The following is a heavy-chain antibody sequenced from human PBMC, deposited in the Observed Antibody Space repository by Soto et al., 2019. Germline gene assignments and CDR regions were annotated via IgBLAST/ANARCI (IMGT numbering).Heavy chain of an antibody. CDR2: INAYNGNT. Sequence: ASVKVSCKTSGYTFTSYGISWVRQAPGQGLEWMGWINAYNGNTNYVQKFQGRVIMATDTSASTAYMERRSLRSDDTAVYYCTRDHRKNVVVVPAAYYYYYMDVWGKGTTVTVSS. D-gene: IGHD2-2*01. J-gene: IGHJ6*03. V-gene: IGHV1-18*01. CDR3: TRDHRKNVVVVPAAYYYYYMDV. CDR1: GYTFTSYG.